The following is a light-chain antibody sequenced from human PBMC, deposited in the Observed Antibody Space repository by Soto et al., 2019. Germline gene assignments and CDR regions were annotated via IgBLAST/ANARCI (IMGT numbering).Light chain of an antibody. CDR3: CSYAGLWV. CDR1: TSDVGSYNR. CDR2: EGT. Sequence: QSALTQPASVSESPGQSITISCTGATSDVGSYNRVSWYQHHSGKAPKLIIYEGTKRPSGVSNRFSGSKSGNAASLTISGLQAEDEADYYCCSYAGLWVFGGGTQLTVL. J-gene: IGLJ3*02. V-gene: IGLV2-23*01.